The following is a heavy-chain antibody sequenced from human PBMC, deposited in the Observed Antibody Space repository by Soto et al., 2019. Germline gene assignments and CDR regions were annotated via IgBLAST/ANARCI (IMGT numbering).Heavy chain of an antibody. CDR2: INPSIGRA. CDR1: GNTFTIFY. J-gene: IGHJ5*01. Sequence: HVQLVKSGPEVQKPGASVKVSCKACGNTFTIFYIHWVRQSPGQGLEWMGIINPSIGRASYAQKFQDRVTLTRGRFRSTVYMELRSLSSEATALYYCGRAPVDNVRSESWVHGTLVTCSS. D-gene: IGHD2-8*01. V-gene: IGHV1-46*01. CDR3: GRAPVDNVRSES.